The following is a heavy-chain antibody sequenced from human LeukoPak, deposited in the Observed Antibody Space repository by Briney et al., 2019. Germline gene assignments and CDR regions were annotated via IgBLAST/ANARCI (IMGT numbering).Heavy chain of an antibody. D-gene: IGHD3-9*01. CDR2: IWYDGSDK. Sequence: GGSLRLSCAASGFSFSNYDMHWVRQAPGKGLEWVAVIWYDGSDKYYADSVKGRFTISRDNFKNTLYLQMNSLRAEDTAVYYCAKDRPVQLRYFDWLLPFDYWGQGTLVTVSS. V-gene: IGHV3-33*06. J-gene: IGHJ4*02. CDR3: AKDRPVQLRYFDWLLPFDY. CDR1: GFSFSNYD.